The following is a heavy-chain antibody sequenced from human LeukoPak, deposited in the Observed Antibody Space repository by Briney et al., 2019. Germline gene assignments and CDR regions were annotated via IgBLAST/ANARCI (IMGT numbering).Heavy chain of an antibody. CDR3: ARGVEPLAANTLAY. V-gene: IGHV3-53*01. CDR1: GFTVITND. J-gene: IGHJ4*02. D-gene: IGHD1-14*01. Sequence: GGSLSLSCAASGFTVITNDMTWVRQAPGKGLEWVSVLYNDGNTKYADSVQGRFTISRDNSKNTLYLEMNSLSPDDTAVYYCARGVEPLAANTLAYWGQGTLVTVSS. CDR2: LYNDGNT.